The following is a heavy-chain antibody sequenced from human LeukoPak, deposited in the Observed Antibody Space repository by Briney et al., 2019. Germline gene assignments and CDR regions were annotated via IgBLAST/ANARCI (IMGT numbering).Heavy chain of an antibody. CDR3: ARESKLAEMAAFDI. CDR2: LSNSGSDI. V-gene: IGHV3-11*01. Sequence: PGGSLRLSCAVSGFTFSDHYMTWIRQAPGKGLEYISYLSNSGSDIFYADSVKGRFSISRDNAKNSLYLQMNSLRAEDTAMYYCARESKLAEMAAFDIWGQGTMVTVSS. D-gene: IGHD5-24*01. J-gene: IGHJ3*02. CDR1: GFTFSDHY.